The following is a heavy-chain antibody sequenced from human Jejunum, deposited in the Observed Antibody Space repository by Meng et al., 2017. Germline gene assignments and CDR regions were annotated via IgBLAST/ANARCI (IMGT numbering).Heavy chain of an antibody. Sequence: QVQLVQSGAEVKNPGASVTVSCQVSGYNYRTYGFSWVRQAPGQGLEWMGWISNYNNYPNYADKFQGRLTLTTDRSTNTAYMELRSLQSDDTAVYYCATEKRSSTLTPHFFDYWGQGTLVTVSS. D-gene: IGHD1-14*01. CDR2: ISNYNNYP. V-gene: IGHV1-18*01. CDR1: GYNYRTYG. J-gene: IGHJ4*02. CDR3: ATEKRSSTLTPHFFDY.